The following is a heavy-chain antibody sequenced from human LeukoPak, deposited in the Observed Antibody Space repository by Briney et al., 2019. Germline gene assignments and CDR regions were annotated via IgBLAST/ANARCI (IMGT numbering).Heavy chain of an antibody. D-gene: IGHD3-22*01. CDR2: INHSGST. CDR1: GGSFSGYY. Sequence: SETLSLTCAVYGGSFSGYYWSWIRQPPGKGLEWIGEINHSGSTNYNPSLKSRVTMSVDTAKNQFSLKLSSVTAADTAVYYCARGSLYYYDSSGYLDYWGQGTLVTVSS. J-gene: IGHJ4*02. CDR3: ARGSLYYYDSSGYLDY. V-gene: IGHV4-34*01.